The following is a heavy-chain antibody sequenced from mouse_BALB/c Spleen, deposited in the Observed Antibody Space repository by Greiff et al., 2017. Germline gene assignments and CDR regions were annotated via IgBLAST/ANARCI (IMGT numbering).Heavy chain of an antibody. V-gene: IGHV1-7*01. CDR2: INPSTGYT. CDR3: ARYDEDY. J-gene: IGHJ2*01. D-gene: IGHD2-12*01. Sequence: QVQLKQSGAELAKPGASVKMSCKASGYTFTSYWMHWVKQRPGQGLEWIGYINPSTGYTEYNQKFKDKATLTADKSSSTAYMQLSSLTSEDSAVYYCARYDEDYWGQGTTLTVSS. CDR1: GYTFTSYW.